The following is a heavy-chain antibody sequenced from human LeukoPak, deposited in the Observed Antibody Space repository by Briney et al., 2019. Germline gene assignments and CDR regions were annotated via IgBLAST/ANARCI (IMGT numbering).Heavy chain of an antibody. D-gene: IGHD2-8*01. CDR1: GFSFSTSG. J-gene: IGHJ4*02. CDR2: IRHDAIAE. Sequence: GVSLRLSCAASGFSFSTSGMHWVRQAPGQGLEWVAFIRHDAIAEYYADSVKGRFTISGDTPKNTIYLQMNSLRTEDTAIYYCAKDKGTNSFDYWGQGTLVTVSS. V-gene: IGHV3-30*02. CDR3: AKDKGTNSFDY.